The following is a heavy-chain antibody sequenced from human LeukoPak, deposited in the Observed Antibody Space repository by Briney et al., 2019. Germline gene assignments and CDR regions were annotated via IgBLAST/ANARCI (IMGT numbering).Heavy chain of an antibody. Sequence: SETLSLTCPVPGGSLSRLYWSGFRQPAGKGLEWIGRIYSSGSTNYNPFLKSRLTMTIDTSKNQFSLRLSSVTAADTTVYYCARVLGWADFDYCGQGTLVTVSS. CDR2: IYSSGST. CDR1: GGSLSRLY. D-gene: IGHD6-19*01. CDR3: ARVLGWADFDY. J-gene: IGHJ4*02. V-gene: IGHV4-4*07.